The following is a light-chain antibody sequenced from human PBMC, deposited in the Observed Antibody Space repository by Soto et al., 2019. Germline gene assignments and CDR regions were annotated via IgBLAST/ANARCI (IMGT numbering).Light chain of an antibody. CDR3: SSYTSRSTLV. CDR1: NSDVGGYRY. CDR2: DVN. V-gene: IGLV2-14*01. J-gene: IGLJ2*01. Sequence: QSALTQPASVSGSPGQSITISCTGTNSDVGGYRYVSWFQQHPDRAPKLIIYDVNTRPSGVSNRFSGSKSGNTASLTISGLQAEDEADYYCSSYTSRSTLVFGGGTQLTVL.